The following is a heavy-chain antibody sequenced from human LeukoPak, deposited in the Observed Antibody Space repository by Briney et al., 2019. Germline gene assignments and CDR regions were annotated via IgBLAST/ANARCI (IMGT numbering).Heavy chain of an antibody. CDR2: ISSSGSTI. J-gene: IGHJ4*02. D-gene: IGHD3-22*01. Sequence: GGSLRLSCAASGFTFSDYYMSWIRQAPGKGLEWVSYISSSGSTIYYADSVKGRFTISRDNAENSLYLQMNSLRAEDTAVYYCARDPRGSLVRYYYDSSGYSDYWGQGTLVTVSS. CDR1: GFTFSDYY. V-gene: IGHV3-11*01. CDR3: ARDPRGSLVRYYYDSSGYSDY.